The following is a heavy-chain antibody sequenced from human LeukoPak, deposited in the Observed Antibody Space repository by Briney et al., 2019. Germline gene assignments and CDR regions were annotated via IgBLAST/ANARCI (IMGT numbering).Heavy chain of an antibody. CDR1: GYTFTSYD. Sequence: GASVKVSCKASGYTFTSYDINWVRQATGQGLEWMGWMNPNSGNTGYAQKFQGRVTMTRNTSISTAYMELSSLRSEDTAVYCCARPGDYYGSGSYYKLWGQGTRVTVSS. CDR3: ARPGDYYGSGSYYKL. D-gene: IGHD3-10*01. V-gene: IGHV1-8*01. J-gene: IGHJ4*02. CDR2: MNPNSGNT.